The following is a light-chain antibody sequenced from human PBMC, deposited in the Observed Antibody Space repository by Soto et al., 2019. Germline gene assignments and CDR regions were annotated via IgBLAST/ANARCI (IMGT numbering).Light chain of an antibody. CDR1: QSVSSY. J-gene: IGKJ4*01. CDR3: QQRSNF. CDR2: DAS. V-gene: IGKV3-11*01. Sequence: EIVLTQSPATLSLSPGERATPSCRASQSVSSYLAWFQQKPGQAPRLLIYDASNRATGIPARFSGSGSGTDFTLTISSLEPEDFAVYYCQQRSNFFGGGTKVEIK.